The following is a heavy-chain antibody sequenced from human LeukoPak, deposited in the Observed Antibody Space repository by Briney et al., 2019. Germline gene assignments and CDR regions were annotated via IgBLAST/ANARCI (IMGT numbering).Heavy chain of an antibody. CDR1: GFTFSSYA. CDR2: ISSSSSYI. D-gene: IGHD2-21*02. V-gene: IGHV3-21*01. Sequence: GGSLRLSCAASGFTFSSYAMSWVRQAPGKGLEWVSSISSSSSYIYYADSVKGRFTISRDNAKNSLYLQRTSLKAEKRALFYGARDKAGGVTYWFDPWGQGTLVTVSS. CDR3: ARDKAGGVTYWFDP. J-gene: IGHJ5*02.